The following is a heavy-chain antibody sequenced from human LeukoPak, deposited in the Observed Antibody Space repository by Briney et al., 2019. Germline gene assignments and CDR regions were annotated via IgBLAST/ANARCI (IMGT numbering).Heavy chain of an antibody. CDR3: ARDLGYSYGYIDY. CDR2: IYYSGST. D-gene: IGHD5-18*01. J-gene: IGHJ4*02. Sequence: SETLSLTCTVSGGSISSSSYYWGWIRQPPGKGLEWIGSIYYSGSTYYNPSLKSRATISVDTSKNQFSLKLSSVTAADTAVYYCARDLGYSYGYIDYWGQGTLVTVSS. V-gene: IGHV4-39*07. CDR1: GGSISSSSYY.